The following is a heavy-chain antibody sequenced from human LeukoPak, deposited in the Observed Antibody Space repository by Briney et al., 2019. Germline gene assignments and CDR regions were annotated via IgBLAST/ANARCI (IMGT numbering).Heavy chain of an antibody. Sequence: GGSLRLSCVASGFTFSRHGMNWVRQAPGKGLEWVSFISSTNYIYYSDSVKGRFTISRDNAKNSLYLQMNSLRAEDTVVYYCARDASDWLLSYFDYWGQGTLVTVSS. CDR1: GFTFSRHG. J-gene: IGHJ4*02. V-gene: IGHV3-21*01. CDR3: ARDASDWLLSYFDY. CDR2: ISSTNYI. D-gene: IGHD3-9*01.